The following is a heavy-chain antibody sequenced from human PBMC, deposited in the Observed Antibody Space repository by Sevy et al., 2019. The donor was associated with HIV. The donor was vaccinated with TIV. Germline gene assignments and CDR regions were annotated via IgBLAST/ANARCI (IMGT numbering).Heavy chain of an antibody. CDR3: AKDLPCTSCYGYFQH. J-gene: IGHJ1*01. Sequence: GGSLRLSCAASGFTFSSYGMHWVRQAPGKGLEWVAFIRYDGSNKYYADSVKGRFTISRDNSKNTLYLQMNSLRAEDTAVNYCAKDLPCTSCYGYFQHWGQGTLVTVSS. CDR2: IRYDGSNK. D-gene: IGHD2-2*01. CDR1: GFTFSSYG. V-gene: IGHV3-30*02.